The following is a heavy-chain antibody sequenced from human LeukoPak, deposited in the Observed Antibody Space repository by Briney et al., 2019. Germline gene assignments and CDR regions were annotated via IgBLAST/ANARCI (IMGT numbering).Heavy chain of an antibody. D-gene: IGHD2-2*01. V-gene: IGHV4-34*01. Sequence: SETMSLTCAVYGGSFSGYYWSWIRQPPGKGLEWIGEINHSGSTNYNPSLRSRVTISVDTSKSQFSLKLSSVTAADTAIYYCARGYCSGTSGQLYFQHWGQGTLVTVSS. CDR1: GGSFSGYY. CDR2: INHSGST. J-gene: IGHJ1*01. CDR3: ARGYCSGTSGQLYFQH.